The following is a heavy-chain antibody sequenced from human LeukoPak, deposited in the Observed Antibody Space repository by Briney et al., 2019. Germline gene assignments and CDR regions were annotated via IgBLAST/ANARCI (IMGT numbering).Heavy chain of an antibody. CDR2: IRYDGSNK. D-gene: IGHD5-12*01. J-gene: IGHJ6*03. CDR1: GITLSTYG. Sequence: GGSLRLSCESPGITLSTYGMNWVRQAQGKGLEWVASIRYDGSNKYYADSVKGRFTISRDNSMNTLYLQMNSLRAEDTAVYYCAKDGYGNYYMDVWGKGTTVTVSS. V-gene: IGHV3-30*02. CDR3: AKDGYGNYYMDV.